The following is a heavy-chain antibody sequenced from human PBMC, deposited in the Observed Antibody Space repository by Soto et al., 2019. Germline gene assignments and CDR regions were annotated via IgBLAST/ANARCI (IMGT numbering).Heavy chain of an antibody. D-gene: IGHD2-2*01. V-gene: IGHV4-34*01. CDR3: ARGRRVVVPAAMVKGYYYYGMDI. CDR1: GGSFSGYY. Sequence: ETLSLTCAVYGGSFSGYYWSWIRQPPGKGLEWIGEINHSGSTNYNPSLKSRVTISVDTSKNQFSLKLSSVTAADTAVYYCARGRRVVVPAAMVKGYYYYGMDIWGQGTTVTVS. J-gene: IGHJ6*02. CDR2: INHSGST.